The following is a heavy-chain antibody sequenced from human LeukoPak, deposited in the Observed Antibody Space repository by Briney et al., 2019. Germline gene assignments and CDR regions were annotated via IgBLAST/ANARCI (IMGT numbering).Heavy chain of an antibody. Sequence: GGSLRLSCSASGFTFSKYAMHWVRQAPGKGLEYVSAINDSGRSTYYADSVKGRFSISRDNSKSTLYLQMSSLRTEDTAVYYCVKYSSGWYYDYWGQGTLVTVSS. J-gene: IGHJ4*02. CDR2: INDSGRST. D-gene: IGHD6-19*01. V-gene: IGHV3-64D*09. CDR3: VKYSSGWYYDY. CDR1: GFTFSKYA.